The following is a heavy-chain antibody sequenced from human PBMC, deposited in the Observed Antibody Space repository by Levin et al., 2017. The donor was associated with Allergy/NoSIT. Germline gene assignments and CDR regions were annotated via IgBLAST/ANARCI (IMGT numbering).Heavy chain of an antibody. Sequence: SQTLSLTCTVSGGSISSYYWSWIRQPPGKGLEWIGYIYYSGSTNYNPSLKSRVTISVDTSKNQFSLKLSSVTAADTAVYYCARTRVVPESRFFDIWGQGTMVTVSS. J-gene: IGHJ3*02. CDR3: ARTRVVPESRFFDI. CDR1: GGSISSYY. V-gene: IGHV4-59*01. D-gene: IGHD2-2*01. CDR2: IYYSGST.